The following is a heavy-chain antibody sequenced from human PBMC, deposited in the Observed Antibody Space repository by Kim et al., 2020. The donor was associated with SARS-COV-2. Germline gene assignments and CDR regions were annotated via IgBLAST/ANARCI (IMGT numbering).Heavy chain of an antibody. J-gene: IGHJ3*02. CDR1: GGSISSYY. CDR2: IYTSVST. D-gene: IGHD3-22*01. CDR3: ARVGVYDSSGYYYRGWAFDI. Sequence: SETLSLTCTVSGGSISSYYWSWIRQPAGKGLEWIGLIYTSVSTNYNPSLKSRVTMSVDTSKNQFSLKLSSVTAADTAVYYCARVGVYDSSGYYYRGWAFDIWGQGTMVTVSS. V-gene: IGHV4-4*07.